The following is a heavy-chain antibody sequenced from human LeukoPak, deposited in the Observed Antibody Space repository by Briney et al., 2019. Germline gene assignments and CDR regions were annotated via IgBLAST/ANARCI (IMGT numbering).Heavy chain of an antibody. D-gene: IGHD3-10*01. CDR1: GYSFTGYY. J-gene: IGHJ4*02. V-gene: IGHV1-2*02. CDR2: INPDSGGT. Sequence: GASVKVSCKXSGYSFTGYYVHWVRQAPGQGLEWMGWINPDSGGTNSAQKFQGRVTLTRDTSISTAYMELSRLTSDDTAVYFCARDAISRGIIDYWGQGTLVTVSS. CDR3: ARDAISRGIIDY.